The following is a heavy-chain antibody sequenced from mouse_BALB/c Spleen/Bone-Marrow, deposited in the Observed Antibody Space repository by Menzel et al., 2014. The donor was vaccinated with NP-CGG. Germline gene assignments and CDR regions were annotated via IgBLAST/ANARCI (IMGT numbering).Heavy chain of an antibody. Sequence: EVKLVESGAELVKPGASVKLSCTASGFNIKDTYMHWVKQRPEQGLEWIGRIDPANGNTKYDPKFQGKATITADTSSNTAYLLLGSLTSEDTAVYYCARWEYYAMDYWGQGTSVTVSS. CDR2: IDPANGNT. D-gene: IGHD4-1*01. J-gene: IGHJ4*01. V-gene: IGHV14-3*02. CDR1: GFNIKDTY. CDR3: ARWEYYAMDY.